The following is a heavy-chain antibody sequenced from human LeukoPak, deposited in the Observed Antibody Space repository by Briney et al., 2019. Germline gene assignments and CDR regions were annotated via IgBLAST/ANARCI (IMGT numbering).Heavy chain of an antibody. J-gene: IGHJ4*02. CDR1: GFTFSSYG. CDR2: IWYDGSNK. CDR3: AKSGGYCTNGVCYTPFDY. D-gene: IGHD2-8*01. Sequence: PGGSLRLSCAASGFTFSSYGMHWVRQAPGKGLEWVAVIWYDGSNKYYGDSVKGRFTISRDNSKNTLYLQMNSLRAEDTAVYYCAKSGGYCTNGVCYTPFDYWGQGTLVTVSS. V-gene: IGHV3-33*06.